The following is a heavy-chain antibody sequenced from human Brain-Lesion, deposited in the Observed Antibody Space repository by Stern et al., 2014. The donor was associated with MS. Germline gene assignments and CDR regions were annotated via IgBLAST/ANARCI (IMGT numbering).Heavy chain of an antibody. CDR1: GGSICSNSYY. Sequence: QLVQSGPGLVKPSETLSLTCTVSGGSICSNSYYWGWIRQPPGKGLEWIGGIYCSGKSSPSEPPQSRLPLSGDPSKSQFSLKRRSVTAADTAVYYCARIFGVLTLEDYFDLWGQGTRVTVAS. CDR3: ARIFGVLTLEDYFDL. J-gene: IGHJ4*02. D-gene: IGHD3-3*01. V-gene: IGHV4-39*01. CDR2: IYCSGKS.